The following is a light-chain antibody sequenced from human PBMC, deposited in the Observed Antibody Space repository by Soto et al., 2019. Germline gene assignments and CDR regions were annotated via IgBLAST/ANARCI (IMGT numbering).Light chain of an antibody. V-gene: IGKV3-11*01. CDR2: DAS. CDR1: QSVSSY. CDR3: QQRSNWPHT. J-gene: IGKJ2*01. Sequence: EIVVTQSPATLSLSPGERATLSCRASQSVSSYLAWYQQKPVQAPRLLIYDASNRATGIPARFSGSGSGTDFTLTISSLEPEDFAVYYCQQRSNWPHTFGQGTKLEIK.